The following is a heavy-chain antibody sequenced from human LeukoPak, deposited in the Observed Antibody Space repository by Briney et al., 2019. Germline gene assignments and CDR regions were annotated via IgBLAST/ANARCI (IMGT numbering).Heavy chain of an antibody. CDR2: IIPILGIA. D-gene: IGHD3-22*01. V-gene: IGHV1-69*04. Sequence: ASVKVSCKASGGTFNSYAISWVRQAPGQGLEWMGRIIPILGIANYAQKFQGRVTITADKSTSTAYMELSSLRSEDTAVYYCAREDSSGLFDYWGQGTLVTVSS. J-gene: IGHJ4*02. CDR1: GGTFNSYA. CDR3: AREDSSGLFDY.